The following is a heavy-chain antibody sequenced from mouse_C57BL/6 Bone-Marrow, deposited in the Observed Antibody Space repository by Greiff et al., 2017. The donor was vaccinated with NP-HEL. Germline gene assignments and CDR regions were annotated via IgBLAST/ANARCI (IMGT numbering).Heavy chain of an antibody. J-gene: IGHJ3*01. V-gene: IGHV5-12*01. Sequence: EVKLVESGGGLVQPGGSLKLSCAASGFTFSDYYMYWVRQTPEKRLEWVAYISNGGGSTYSPDTVKGRCTISRDNAKNTLYLQMSRLKSEDTAMYYCARHLGFAYWGQGTLVTVSA. CDR3: ARHLGFAY. CDR2: ISNGGGST. CDR1: GFTFSDYY.